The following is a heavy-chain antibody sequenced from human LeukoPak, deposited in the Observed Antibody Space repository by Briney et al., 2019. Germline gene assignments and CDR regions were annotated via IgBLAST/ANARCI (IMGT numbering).Heavy chain of an antibody. V-gene: IGHV3-48*01. CDR1: EFTFSSYS. J-gene: IGHJ4*02. Sequence: GGSLRLSCAASEFTFSSYSMNWVRQAPGKGLEWVSYISSSSSTIYYADSVKGRFTISRDNAKNSLYLQMNSLRAEDTAVYYCGVYCSTTSCYRTPYWGQGTLVTVSS. CDR3: GVYCSTTSCYRTPY. D-gene: IGHD2-2*02. CDR2: ISSSSSTI.